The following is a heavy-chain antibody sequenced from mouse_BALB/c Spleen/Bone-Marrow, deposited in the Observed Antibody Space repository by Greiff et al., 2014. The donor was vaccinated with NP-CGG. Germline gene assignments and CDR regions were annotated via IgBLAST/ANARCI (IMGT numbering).Heavy chain of an antibody. D-gene: IGHD2-1*01. V-gene: IGHV1-18*01. Sequence: EVQLQQSGPELVKPGASVKISCKTSGYTFTEYTMHWVKQSHGKSLEWIGVINPNNGGTTYKQKFKDKATLTVDKSSSTAYMEFRSLTSEDSAVYYCARDGNYAMDYWGQGTSVTVPS. CDR1: GYTFTEYT. J-gene: IGHJ4*01. CDR3: ARDGNYAMDY. CDR2: INPNNGGT.